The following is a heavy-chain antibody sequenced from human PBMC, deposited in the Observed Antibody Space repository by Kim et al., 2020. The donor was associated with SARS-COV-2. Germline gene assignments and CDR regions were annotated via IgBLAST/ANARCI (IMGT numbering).Heavy chain of an antibody. J-gene: IGHJ2*01. CDR2: IKQDGSEK. Sequence: GGSLRLSCAASGFTFSSYWMSWVRQAPGKGLEWVANIKQDGSEKYYVDSVKGRFTISRDNAKNSLYLQMNSLRAEDTAVYYCAREPPHGDYVYFDLWGRGTLVSVSS. V-gene: IGHV3-7*03. CDR1: GFTFSSYW. D-gene: IGHD4-17*01. CDR3: AREPPHGDYVYFDL.